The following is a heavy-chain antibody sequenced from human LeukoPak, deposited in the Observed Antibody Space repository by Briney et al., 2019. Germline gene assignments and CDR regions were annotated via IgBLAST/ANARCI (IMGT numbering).Heavy chain of an antibody. Sequence: SETLPLTCAVYGGSFSGYYWSWIRQPPGKGLEWIGEINHSGSTNYNPSLKSRVTISVDTSKNQFSLKLSSVTAADTAVYYCARHGVTMVRGRRWFDPWGQGTLVTVSS. CDR2: INHSGST. CDR3: ARHGVTMVRGRRWFDP. CDR1: GGSFSGYY. D-gene: IGHD3-10*01. V-gene: IGHV4-34*01. J-gene: IGHJ5*02.